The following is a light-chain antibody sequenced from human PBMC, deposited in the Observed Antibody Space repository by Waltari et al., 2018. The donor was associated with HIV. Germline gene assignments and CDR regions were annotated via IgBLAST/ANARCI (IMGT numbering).Light chain of an antibody. CDR3: MQALQRPLT. Sequence: IVMTQSPLALVVTPGEPASISCRSSRSLLGTNGYHFLQWYVQKAGQSPQLLMFLTSKRASGVPDRFSGSGSGTDFTLRISSVQAEDVGVYYCMQALQRPLTFGGGTKVEIK. CDR1: RSLLGTNGYHF. CDR2: LTS. V-gene: IGKV2-28*01. J-gene: IGKJ4*01.